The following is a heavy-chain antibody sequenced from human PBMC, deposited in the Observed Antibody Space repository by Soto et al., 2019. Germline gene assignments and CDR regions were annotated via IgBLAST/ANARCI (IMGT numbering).Heavy chain of an antibody. V-gene: IGHV4-59*08. D-gene: IGHD6-19*01. J-gene: IGHJ3*02. CDR1: GCSISSYY. CDR2: IYYSGST. Sequence: PSETLSLTCTFSGCSISSYYWSLIRQPPGKGLEWSGYIYYSGSTNYNPSLKSRVTISVDTSKNQFSLKLSSVTAADTAVYYCASGDASSTVAGNDYAFDICGQGTMVTVSS. CDR3: ASGDASSTVAGNDYAFDI.